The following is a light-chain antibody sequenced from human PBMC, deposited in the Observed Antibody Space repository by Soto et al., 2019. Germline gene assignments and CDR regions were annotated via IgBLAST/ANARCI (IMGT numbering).Light chain of an antibody. CDR2: YDS. V-gene: IGLV3-21*04. CDR3: QVWDSSSDHRVV. CDR1: NIGSKS. Sequence: SYELTQPPSVSVAPGKTARITCGGNNIGSKSVHWYQQKPGQAPVLVIYYDSDRPSGIPERFSGSNSGNTATLTISRVEAGDEADYYCQVWDSSSDHRVVFGGVTKLTVL. J-gene: IGLJ2*01.